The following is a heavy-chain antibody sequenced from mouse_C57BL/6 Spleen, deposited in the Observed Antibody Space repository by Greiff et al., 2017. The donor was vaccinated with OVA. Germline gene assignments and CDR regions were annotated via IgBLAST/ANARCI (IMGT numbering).Heavy chain of an antibody. V-gene: IGHV1-55*01. D-gene: IGHD2-5*01. CDR2: IYPGSGST. CDR3: ARSYYSNYDWFAY. J-gene: IGHJ3*01. Sequence: QVQLQQPGAELVKPGASVKMSCKASGYTFTSYWLTWVKQRPGQGLEWIGDIYPGSGSTTYNEKFTSKATLTVDTSSSTAYLQLSSLTSEDSAVYYCARSYYSNYDWFAYWGQGTLVTVSA. CDR1: GYTFTSYW.